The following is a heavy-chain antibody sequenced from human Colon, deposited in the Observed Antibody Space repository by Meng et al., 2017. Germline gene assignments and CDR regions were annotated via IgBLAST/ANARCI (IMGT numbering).Heavy chain of an antibody. Sequence: QVGQQGSGPRLVRPSGTLSLTCTLSGGSVSSPSYYWSWIRQTPGKGLEWIGYVYYTGSANYNPSLKSRVTISVDTSKNHFSLNLTSVTAADTAVYYCARGRGSYSSIDFWGQGTLVTVSS. CDR2: VYYTGSA. CDR3: ARGRGSYSSIDF. V-gene: IGHV4-61*03. J-gene: IGHJ4*02. D-gene: IGHD1-26*01. CDR1: GGSVSSPSYY.